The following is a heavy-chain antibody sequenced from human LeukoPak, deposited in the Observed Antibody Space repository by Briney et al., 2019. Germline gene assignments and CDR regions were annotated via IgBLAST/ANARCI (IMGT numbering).Heavy chain of an antibody. CDR1: GYPISSGYY. CDR3: ARQSGPAAIHYYYYMDV. J-gene: IGHJ6*03. CDR2: IYHSGST. Sequence: SETLSLTCAVSGYPISSGYYWGWIRQPPGKGLEWIGSIYHSGSTYYNPSLKSRVTISVDTSKNQFSLKLSSVTAADTAVYYCARQSGPAAIHYYYYMDVWGKGTTVTVSS. V-gene: IGHV4-38-2*01. D-gene: IGHD2-2*01.